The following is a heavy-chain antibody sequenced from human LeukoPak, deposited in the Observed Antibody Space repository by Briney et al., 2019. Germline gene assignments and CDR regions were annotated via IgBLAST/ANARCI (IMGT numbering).Heavy chain of an antibody. D-gene: IGHD2-2*01. CDR1: GYTFTGYY. CDR3: ARRYCSSTNCLRYFDY. V-gene: IGHV1-2*02. Sequence: ASVKVSCKASGYTFTGYYMHWVRQATGQGLEWMGWINRNSGGTNYAQKFQGRVTMTRDTSISTAYMEQSRLRSDDTAVYYCARRYCSSTNCLRYFDYWGQGTLVTVSS. J-gene: IGHJ4*02. CDR2: INRNSGGT.